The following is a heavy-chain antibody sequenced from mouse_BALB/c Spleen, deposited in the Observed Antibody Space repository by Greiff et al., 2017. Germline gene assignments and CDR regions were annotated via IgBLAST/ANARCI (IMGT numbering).Heavy chain of an antibody. J-gene: IGHJ3*01. Sequence: VQGVESGPGLVAPSQSLSITCTVSGFSLTGYGVNWVRQPPGKGLEWLGMIWGDGSTDYNSALKSRLSISKDNSKSQVFLKMNSLQTDDTARYYCANTMITTGGAWFAYWGQGTLVTVSA. CDR2: IWGDGST. CDR1: GFSLTGYG. V-gene: IGHV2-6-7*01. D-gene: IGHD2-4*01. CDR3: ANTMITTGGAWFAY.